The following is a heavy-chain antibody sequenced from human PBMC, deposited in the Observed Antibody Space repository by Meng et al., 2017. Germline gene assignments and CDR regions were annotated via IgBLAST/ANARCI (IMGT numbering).Heavy chain of an antibody. J-gene: IGHJ5*01. D-gene: IGHD3-10*01. CDR3: AGGYYGSELFDS. V-gene: IGHV1-8*02. Sequence: QVQLVQSGAGVMKPWASLNVSCDVSGYSFTSYDINWVRQATGQGLEWMGWMNPSGGNTDYAQKFRGTVTITRTTYISTAYMELSIMGSESTVEYYCAGGYYGSELFDSWGQGTLVTVSS. CDR2: MNPSGGNT. CDR1: GYSFTSYD.